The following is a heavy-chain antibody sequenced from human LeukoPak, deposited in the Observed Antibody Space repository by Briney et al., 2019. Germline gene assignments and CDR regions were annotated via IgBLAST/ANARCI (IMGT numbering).Heavy chain of an antibody. CDR2: ISWDGGAT. CDR1: GFNIDDYS. J-gene: IGHJ4*02. D-gene: IGHD6-13*01. CDR3: TKVVPNNSWPYFDS. V-gene: IGHV3-43*01. Sequence: GGSLRLSCAASGFNIDDYSIHWVRQPPGKGLEWVSLISWDGGATYYADSVKGRFTVSRDKSKNSLYLQMISLITEDTAFYFCTKVVPNNSWPYFDSWGQGTLVTVSS.